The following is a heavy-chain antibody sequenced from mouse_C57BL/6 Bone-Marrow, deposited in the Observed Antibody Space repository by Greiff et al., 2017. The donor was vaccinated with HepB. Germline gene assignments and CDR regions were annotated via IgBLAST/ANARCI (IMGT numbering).Heavy chain of an antibody. CDR3: TREGYYGSTLYLDY. V-gene: IGHV1-15*01. Sequence: VQLQQSGAELVRPGASVTLSCKASGYTFTDYEMHWVKQTPVHGLEWIGAIDPETGGTAYNQKFKGKAILTADKSSSTAYMELRSLTSEDSAVYYCTREGYYGSTLYLDYWGQGTTLTVSS. CDR2: IDPETGGT. J-gene: IGHJ2*01. D-gene: IGHD1-1*01. CDR1: GYTFTDYE.